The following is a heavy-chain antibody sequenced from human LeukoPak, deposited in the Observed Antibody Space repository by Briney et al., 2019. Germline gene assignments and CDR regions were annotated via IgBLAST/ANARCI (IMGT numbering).Heavy chain of an antibody. J-gene: IGHJ6*03. CDR1: GFTFSSYS. Sequence: GGSLRLSCAASGFTFSSYSMNWVRQAPGKGLEWVAVISYDGSNKYYADSVKGRFTISRDNSKKTLYLQMNSLRAEDTAVYYCARGEYSSSWYPKLIDYYYYYMDVWGKGTTVTISS. V-gene: IGHV3-30*03. CDR2: ISYDGSNK. D-gene: IGHD6-13*01. CDR3: ARGEYSSSWYPKLIDYYYYYMDV.